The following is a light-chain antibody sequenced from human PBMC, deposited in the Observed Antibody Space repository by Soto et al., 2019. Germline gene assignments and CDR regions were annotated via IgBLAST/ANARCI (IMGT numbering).Light chain of an antibody. CDR2: HAS. J-gene: IGKJ1*01. CDR1: QSLSGW. CDR3: QQYNSYPWT. V-gene: IGKV1-5*01. Sequence: DIPMTQSPSTLSASVGDRVTISCRASQSLSGWLAWYQQKPGKAPKLLIYHASSLESGVPSRFSGSGYGTEFTLTISSLQPDDFATYHCQQYNSYPWTFGQGTKVEIK.